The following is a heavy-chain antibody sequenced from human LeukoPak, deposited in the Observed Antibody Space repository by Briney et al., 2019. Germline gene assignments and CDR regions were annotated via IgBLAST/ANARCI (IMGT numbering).Heavy chain of an antibody. V-gene: IGHV1-18*01. D-gene: IGHD2-15*01. CDR2: ISGYNGKT. CDR3: ARAGAVVDNWFDP. Sequence: GTSVKVSCKASGYTFNTYGITWVRQAPGQGLEWMEWISGYNGKTKYAQNLQDRVTMTTDTSTTTAYMELRSLRSDDTAVYYCARAGAVVDNWFDPWGQGTLVTVSS. CDR1: GYTFNTYG. J-gene: IGHJ5*02.